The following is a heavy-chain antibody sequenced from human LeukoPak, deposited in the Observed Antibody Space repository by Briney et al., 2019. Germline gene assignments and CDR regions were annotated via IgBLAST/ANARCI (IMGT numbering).Heavy chain of an antibody. Sequence: ASLKVSCKASGYTFTNYHINWVRQAPGQGLEWMGWINPNTGDRGYAQKFQGRVSITSDTSISTAYMELGSPRSEDTAVYFCARTTSLAASGYDYWGQGTLVTVSS. CDR2: INPNTGDR. CDR1: GYTFTNYH. V-gene: IGHV1-8*03. D-gene: IGHD6-19*01. CDR3: ARTTSLAASGYDY. J-gene: IGHJ4*02.